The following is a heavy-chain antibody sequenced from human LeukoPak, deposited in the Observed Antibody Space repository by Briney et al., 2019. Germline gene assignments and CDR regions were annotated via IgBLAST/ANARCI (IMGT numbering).Heavy chain of an antibody. J-gene: IGHJ4*02. CDR3: ARAVDVADY. Sequence: GGSLGLSCVASGFTFGHHFMSWVRQAPGGGLEWVANINPDGSIKFHADSVKGRFTISRDNARSSVYLQMNSLRGEDTAVYYCARAVDVADYWGQGTLVAVSS. CDR1: GFTFGHHF. CDR2: INPDGSIK. V-gene: IGHV3-7*01. D-gene: IGHD3-16*01.